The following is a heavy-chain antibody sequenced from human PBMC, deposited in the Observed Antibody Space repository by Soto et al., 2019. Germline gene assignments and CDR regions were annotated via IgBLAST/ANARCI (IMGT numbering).Heavy chain of an antibody. CDR1: GGSFTSYG. V-gene: IGHV5-51*01. D-gene: IGHD3-16*01. CDR3: ARRMAHKGESSIRPGTPWFDP. J-gene: IGHJ5*02. Sequence: GELLRVCNKGAGGSFTSYGVSGLLKKPGKGLEWMGIIYPGDSDTKYSPSFQGQVTISADKSISTAYLQWSSLKASDTAMYYCARRMAHKGESSIRPGTPWFDPWGQGTLVTVSS. CDR2: IYPGDSDT.